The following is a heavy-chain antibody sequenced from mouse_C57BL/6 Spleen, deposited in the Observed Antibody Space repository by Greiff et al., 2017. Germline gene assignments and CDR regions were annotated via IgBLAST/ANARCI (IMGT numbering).Heavy chain of an antibody. CDR1: GYTFTDYY. D-gene: IGHD2-5*01. Sequence: VQLQQSGPVLVKPGASVKMSCKASGYTFTDYYMNWVKQSHGKSLEWIGVINPYNGGTSYNQKFKGKATLTVDKSSSTAYMELNSLTSEDSAVYYCARRYSNYVYYFDYWGQGTTLTVSS. CDR3: ARRYSNYVYYFDY. J-gene: IGHJ2*01. CDR2: INPYNGGT. V-gene: IGHV1-19*01.